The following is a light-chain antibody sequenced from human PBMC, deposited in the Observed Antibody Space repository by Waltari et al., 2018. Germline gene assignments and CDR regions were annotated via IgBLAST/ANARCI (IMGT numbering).Light chain of an antibody. Sequence: EIVLTQPPGTLSLSSGERVTLSSRASPTVSRYLAWYQQKPGQAPKLLIYDASTRATGIPDRFSGSGSGTDFSLTISRLEPEDFAVYYCQKYVSLPATFGQGTKVEIK. J-gene: IGKJ1*01. V-gene: IGKV3-20*01. CDR2: DAS. CDR1: PTVSRY. CDR3: QKYVSLPAT.